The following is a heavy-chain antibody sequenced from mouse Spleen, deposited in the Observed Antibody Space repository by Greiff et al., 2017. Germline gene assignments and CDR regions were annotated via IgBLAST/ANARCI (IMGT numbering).Heavy chain of an antibody. CDR3: ARHKATVLESWYFDV. Sequence: EVKLVESGGGLVKPGGSLKLSCAASGFTFSSYTMSWVRQTPAKRLEWVATISSGGGNTYYPDSVKGRFTISRDNARNTLYLQMSSLRSEDTAMYYCARHKATVLESWYFDVWGAGTTVTVSS. V-gene: IGHV5-9*04. D-gene: IGHD4-1*02. J-gene: IGHJ1*01. CDR1: GFTFSSYT. CDR2: ISSGGGNT.